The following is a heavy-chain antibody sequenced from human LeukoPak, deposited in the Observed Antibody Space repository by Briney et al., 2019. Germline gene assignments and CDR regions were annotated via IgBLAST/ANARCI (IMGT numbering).Heavy chain of an antibody. CDR2: IDAGGGDT. V-gene: IGHV3-23*01. J-gene: IGHJ6*02. Sequence: PGASLRLSCAASGVSFSTYAMTWVRQAPGKGLEWVASIDAGGGDTYHSDSVKGRFTISRDNSMNTLYLQMNSLRADGTAVYYCGKPAKYWLVRGNGVDVWGQGTTVTVSS. D-gene: IGHD6-19*01. CDR1: GVSFSTYA. CDR3: GKPAKYWLVRGNGVDV.